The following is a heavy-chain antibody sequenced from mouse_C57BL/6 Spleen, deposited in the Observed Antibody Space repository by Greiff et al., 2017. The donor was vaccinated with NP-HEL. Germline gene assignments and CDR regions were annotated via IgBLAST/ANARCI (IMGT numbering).Heavy chain of an antibody. J-gene: IGHJ4*01. CDR1: FFPFPSSS. Sequence: EVKLVESGGGLVQPFFSPLLSFSSSFFPFPSSSLLFFLPPPFPSLSFLFFLRNPSPFSTTEYSASVKGRFTISRDNSQSILYLQMNALRAEDSATYYCASPWGDFYAMDYWGQGTSVTVSS. V-gene: IGHV7-3*01. CDR3: ASPWGDFYAMDY. CDR2: LRNPSPFSTT.